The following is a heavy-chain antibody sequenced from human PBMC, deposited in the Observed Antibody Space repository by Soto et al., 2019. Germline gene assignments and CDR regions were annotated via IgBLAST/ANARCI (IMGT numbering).Heavy chain of an antibody. CDR1: GGSISSYY. Sequence: ETLSLTCTVSGGSISSYYWSWIRQPAGKGLEWIGRIYTSGSTNYNPSLKSRVTMSVDTSKNQFSLKLSSVTAADTAVYYCARERDEVVVAAPSDYYGMDVWGQGTTVTVSS. J-gene: IGHJ6*02. CDR3: ARERDEVVVAAPSDYYGMDV. CDR2: IYTSGST. V-gene: IGHV4-4*07. D-gene: IGHD2-15*01.